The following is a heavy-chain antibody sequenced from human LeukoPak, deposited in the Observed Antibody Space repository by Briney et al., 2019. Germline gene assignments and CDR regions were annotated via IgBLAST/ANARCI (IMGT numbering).Heavy chain of an antibody. CDR2: IWYDGSNK. D-gene: IGHD4-17*01. J-gene: IGHJ6*04. Sequence: SLRLSCAASGVTFSSYGMHWVRQATGKGLEWVAVIWYDGSNKYYADSVKGRFTISRDNSRNTLYLQMNILRAEDTAVYYCARDLFAPDYGDYVNYYYGMDVWGKGTTVTVSS. V-gene: IGHV3-33*01. CDR3: ARDLFAPDYGDYVNYYYGMDV. CDR1: GVTFSSYG.